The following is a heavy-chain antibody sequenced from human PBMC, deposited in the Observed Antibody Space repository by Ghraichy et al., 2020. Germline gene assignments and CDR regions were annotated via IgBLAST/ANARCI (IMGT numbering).Heavy chain of an antibody. CDR2: INAGNGNT. V-gene: IGHV1-3*01. CDR1: GYTFTSYA. CDR3: ARAGTRGYWVVVPAALDY. J-gene: IGHJ4*02. D-gene: IGHD2-2*01. Sequence: ASVKVSCKASGYTFTSYAMHWVRQAPGQRLEWMGWINAGNGNTKYSQKFQGRVTITRDTSASTAYMELSSLRSEDTAVYYCARAGTRGYWVVVPAALDYWGQGTLVTVSS.